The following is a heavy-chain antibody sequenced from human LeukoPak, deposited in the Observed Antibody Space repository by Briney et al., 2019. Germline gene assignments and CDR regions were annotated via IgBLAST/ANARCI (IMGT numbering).Heavy chain of an antibody. Sequence: ASVKVSCKASGYTFTGYYMHWVRQAPGQGLEWMGWINPNSGGTNYAQKFQGRVTMTRDTSISTAYMELSRLRSDDTAVYYCARYVYGSGSYYTPFDYWGQGTLVTVSS. CDR1: GYTFTGYY. CDR2: INPNSGGT. CDR3: ARYVYGSGSYYTPFDY. J-gene: IGHJ4*02. D-gene: IGHD3-10*01. V-gene: IGHV1-2*02.